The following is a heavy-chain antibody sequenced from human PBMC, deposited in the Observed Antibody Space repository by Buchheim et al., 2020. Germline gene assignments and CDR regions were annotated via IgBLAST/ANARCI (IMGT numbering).Heavy chain of an antibody. CDR3: ARDGRYYDSSGPLGWFDP. Sequence: QEQLQESGPGLVKPSQTLSLTCTVPGGPISSGNYYWSWLRQPAGKGLEWLGRIHTSGRTNYNPSLKGRVTISVDTSKNQFSLELSSVTAADTAVYYCARDGRYYDSSGPLGWFDPWGQGTL. J-gene: IGHJ5*02. D-gene: IGHD3-22*01. CDR1: GGPISSGNYY. V-gene: IGHV4-61*02. CDR2: IHTSGRT.